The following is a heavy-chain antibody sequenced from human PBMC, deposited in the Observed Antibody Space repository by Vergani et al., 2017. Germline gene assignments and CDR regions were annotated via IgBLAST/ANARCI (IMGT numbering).Heavy chain of an antibody. V-gene: IGHV4-30-2*01. CDR1: GGSISSGGYS. CDR3: ARVGGGTYCGGYCYVDY. Sequence: QLQLQESGSGLVKPSQTLSLTCAVSGGSISSGGYSWSWIRQPPGKGLEWIGYIYHSGSTYYNPSLKSRVTISVDRSKNQFSLKLSSVTAADTAVYYCARVGGGTYCGGYCYVDYWGQGTLVTVSS. CDR2: IYHSGST. D-gene: IGHD2-21*02. J-gene: IGHJ4*02.